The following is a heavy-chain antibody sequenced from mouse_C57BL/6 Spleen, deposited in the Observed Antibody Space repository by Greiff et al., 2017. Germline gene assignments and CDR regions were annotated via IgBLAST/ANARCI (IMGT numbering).Heavy chain of an antibody. D-gene: IGHD1-1*01. J-gene: IGHJ4*01. CDR3: AIYYYGSSYAMDY. Sequence: QVQLKQSGPELVKPGASVKISCKASGYAFSSSWMNWVKQRPGKGLEWIGRIYPGDGDTNYNGKFKGKATLTADKSSSTAYMQLSSLTSEDSAVYFCAIYYYGSSYAMDYWGQGTSVTVSS. V-gene: IGHV1-82*01. CDR2: IYPGDGDT. CDR1: GYAFSSSW.